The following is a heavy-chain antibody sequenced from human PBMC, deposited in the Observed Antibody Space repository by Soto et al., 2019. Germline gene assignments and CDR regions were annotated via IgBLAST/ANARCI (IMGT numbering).Heavy chain of an antibody. Sequence: QVQLVQSGAEVKKPGASVKVSCKASGYTFTSYGISWVRQAPGQGLEWMGWISAYNGNTNYAQKLQGRVTMTTDTGMSTASIELRSLRSDEMSVYCSANESYYATTGHRSDFDYWGQGTLVTVSS. D-gene: IGHD3-10*01. CDR3: ANESYYATTGHRSDFDY. J-gene: IGHJ4*02. CDR1: GYTFTSYG. CDR2: ISAYNGNT. V-gene: IGHV1-18*03.